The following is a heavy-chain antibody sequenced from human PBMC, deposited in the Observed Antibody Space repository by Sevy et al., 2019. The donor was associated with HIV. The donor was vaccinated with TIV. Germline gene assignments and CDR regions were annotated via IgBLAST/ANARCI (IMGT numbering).Heavy chain of an antibody. D-gene: IGHD1-26*01. V-gene: IGHV3-13*01. CDR3: ARNMWGAFDI. CDR2: IGTAGVT. CDR1: GFTFSSYD. Sequence: GGSLRLSCAASGFTFSSYDMHWVRQPTGKGLEWVSAIGTAGVTYYQGSVKGRFTIYRENARNSLYLQMNSLRVGDTAVYYCARNMWGAFDIWGQGTMVTVSS. J-gene: IGHJ3*02.